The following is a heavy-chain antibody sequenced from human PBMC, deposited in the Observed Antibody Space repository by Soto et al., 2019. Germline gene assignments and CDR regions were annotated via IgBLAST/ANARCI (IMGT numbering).Heavy chain of an antibody. CDR3: ARVRSGYSHYDY. Sequence: ESGGGVVQPGRSLRLSCAASGFTFSSYAMHWVRQAPGKGLEWVAVISYDGSNKYYADSVKGRFTISRDNSKNTLYLQMNSLRAEDTAVYYCARVRSGYSHYDYWGQGTLVTVSS. J-gene: IGHJ4*02. D-gene: IGHD3-22*01. CDR2: ISYDGSNK. V-gene: IGHV3-30-3*01. CDR1: GFTFSSYA.